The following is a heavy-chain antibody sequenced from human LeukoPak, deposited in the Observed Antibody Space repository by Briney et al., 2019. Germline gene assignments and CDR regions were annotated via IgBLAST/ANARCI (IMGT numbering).Heavy chain of an antibody. CDR1: GGSISSYY. D-gene: IGHD1-20*01. J-gene: IGHJ3*02. CDR3: ARDKALYNWSDAFDI. Sequence: SETLSLTCTVSGGSISSYYWSWIRQPAGKGLEWIGRIYTSGSTNYNPSLKSRVTISVDTSKNQFSLKLSSVTAADTAVYYCARDKALYNWSDAFDIWGQGTMVTVSS. V-gene: IGHV4-4*07. CDR2: IYTSGST.